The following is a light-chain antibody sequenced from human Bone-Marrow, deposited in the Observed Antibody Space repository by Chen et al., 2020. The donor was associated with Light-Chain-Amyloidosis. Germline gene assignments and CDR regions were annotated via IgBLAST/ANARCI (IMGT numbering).Light chain of an antibody. Sequence: SYELTQPPSVSVSPGQTTRITCSGNDLPTKYAYWYQQKPGQAPVLVIHRDTERPSGISERFSGSRSGTTATLTISGVQAEDEADYHCQSADSSGTYEVIIGGGTKLTVL. CDR2: RDT. J-gene: IGLJ2*01. CDR1: DLPTKY. CDR3: QSADSSGTYEVI. V-gene: IGLV3-25*03.